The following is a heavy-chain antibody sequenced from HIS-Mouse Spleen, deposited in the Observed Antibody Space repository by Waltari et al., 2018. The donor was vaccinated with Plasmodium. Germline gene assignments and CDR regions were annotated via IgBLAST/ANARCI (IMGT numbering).Heavy chain of an antibody. Sequence: QVQLQESGPGLVKPSETLSLTCTAPGYSISSGYYWAWIRQPPGKGLEWIGSIYHSGSTYYNPSLKSRVTISVDTSKNQFSLKLSSVTAADTAVYYCARSLGIASSYWYFDLWGRGTLVTVSS. CDR3: ARSLGIASSYWYFDL. V-gene: IGHV4-38-2*02. D-gene: IGHD2-15*01. CDR1: GYSISSGYY. CDR2: IYHSGST. J-gene: IGHJ2*01.